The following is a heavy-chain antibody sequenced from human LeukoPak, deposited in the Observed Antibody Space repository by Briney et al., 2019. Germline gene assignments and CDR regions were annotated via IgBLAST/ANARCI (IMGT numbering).Heavy chain of an antibody. CDR3: AGNIVVVPAAIVDGDY. D-gene: IGHD2-2*01. J-gene: IGHJ4*02. CDR1: GGSISSSNYY. V-gene: IGHV4-39*01. CDR2: IYYSGST. Sequence: SETLSLTCTVSGGSISSSNYYWGWIRQPPGKGLEWIASIYYSGSTYYNPSLKSRVTISVDTSKNQFSLKLSSVTAADTAVYYCAGNIVVVPAAIVDGDYWGQGTLVTVSS.